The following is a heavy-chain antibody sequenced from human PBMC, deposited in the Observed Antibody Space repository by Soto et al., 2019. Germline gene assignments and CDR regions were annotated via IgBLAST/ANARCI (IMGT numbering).Heavy chain of an antibody. CDR1: NDSISSYY. J-gene: IGHJ4*02. Sequence: QVRLQESGPGLVKPSETLSLTCTVSNDSISSYYWSWIRQPPGKGLEWIGYVYYSGGTKYNPSLKSRLTMSLDMSKKPFSLRLTSVTAADTAVYFCARTTRMTTMIDYWGQGTQVTVSS. D-gene: IGHD4-17*01. CDR3: ARTTRMTTMIDY. CDR2: VYYSGGT. V-gene: IGHV4-59*01.